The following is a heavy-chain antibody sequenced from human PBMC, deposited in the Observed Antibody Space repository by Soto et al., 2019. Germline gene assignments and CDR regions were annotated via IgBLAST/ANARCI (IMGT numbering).Heavy chain of an antibody. V-gene: IGHV4-31*03. D-gene: IGHD2-21*02. J-gene: IGHJ3*02. CDR1: GGCISSGGYY. CDR2: IYYSGST. CDR3: ARVCGGDCHNAFDI. Sequence: QVQLQESGPGLVKPSQTLSLTCTVSGGCISSGGYYWSWIRQHPGKGLEWIGYIYYSGSTYYNPSLKSRVTISVDTSKNQFSLKLSSVTAADTAVYYCARVCGGDCHNAFDIWGQGTMVTVSS.